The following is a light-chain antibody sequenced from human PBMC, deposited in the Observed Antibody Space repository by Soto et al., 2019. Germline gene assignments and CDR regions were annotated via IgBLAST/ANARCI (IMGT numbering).Light chain of an antibody. CDR1: SSDIGGYNY. V-gene: IGLV2-14*01. Sequence: QSALTQPASVSGSPGQSITISCTGTSSDIGGYNYVSWYQQHPGKAPKLMIYDVTNRPSGVSNRFSGSKSGNTASLTVSELQAEDEADYYRSSYTSSTTRVFGGGTQLTVL. J-gene: IGLJ2*01. CDR2: DVT. CDR3: SSYTSSTTRV.